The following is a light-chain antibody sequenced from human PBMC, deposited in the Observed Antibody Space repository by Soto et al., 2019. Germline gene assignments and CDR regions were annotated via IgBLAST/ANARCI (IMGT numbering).Light chain of an antibody. CDR1: HSVSRTY. CDR2: GAS. J-gene: IGKJ5*01. V-gene: IGKV3-20*01. Sequence: VLTQSPRTLYLSPGERATLSCRASHSVSRTYLAWYQQKPGQAPRLLLYGASDRATGTPGKFSGRGSGTDFTLTISGLAPEDSAVYYCQQFDDSVTFGQGTRVEIK. CDR3: QQFDDSVT.